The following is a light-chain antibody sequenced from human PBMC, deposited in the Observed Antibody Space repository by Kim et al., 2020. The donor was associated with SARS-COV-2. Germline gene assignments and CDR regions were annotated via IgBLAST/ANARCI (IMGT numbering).Light chain of an antibody. CDR2: ENN. V-gene: IGLV1-51*01. Sequence: QKLTSSYTGISTTIGKNYVSRYQQLPGTAPKLLIYENNKRPSGIPDRFSGSKSGTSATLGITGLQTGDEADYYCGTWDSSLSIGVFGGGTQLTVL. J-gene: IGLJ3*02. CDR1: STTIGKNY. CDR3: GTWDSSLSIGV.